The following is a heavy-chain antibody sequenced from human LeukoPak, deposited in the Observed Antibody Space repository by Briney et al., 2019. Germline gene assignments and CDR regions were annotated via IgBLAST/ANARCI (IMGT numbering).Heavy chain of an antibody. J-gene: IGHJ4*02. V-gene: IGHV3-21*01. CDR2: ISSSSSYI. CDR3: ARGSRLRGYYFDY. D-gene: IGHD3-16*01. Sequence: GGSLRLSCAASGFTFSSYSMNWVRQAPGKGLEWVSSISSSSSYIYYADSVKGRFTISRDNAKNSLYLQMNSLRAEDTAVYYCARGSRLRGYYFDYWGQGTLVTVSS. CDR1: GFTFSSYS.